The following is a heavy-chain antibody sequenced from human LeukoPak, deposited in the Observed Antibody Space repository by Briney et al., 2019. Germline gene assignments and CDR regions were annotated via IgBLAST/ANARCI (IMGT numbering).Heavy chain of an antibody. D-gene: IGHD7-27*01. CDR1: GGSITSYY. J-gene: IGHJ4*02. Sequence: PSETLSLTCTVSGGSITSYYRSWIRQPPGKGLEWIGDIYYSGSTNYNPSLKSRVTISVDTSKTQFSLKLSSVTAADAAVYSCARGWGYFDSWGQGTLVTVSS. CDR3: ARGWGYFDS. CDR2: IYYSGST. V-gene: IGHV4-59*12.